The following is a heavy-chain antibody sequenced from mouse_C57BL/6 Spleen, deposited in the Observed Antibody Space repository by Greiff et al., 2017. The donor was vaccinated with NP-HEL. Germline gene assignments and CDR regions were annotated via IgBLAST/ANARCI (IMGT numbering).Heavy chain of an antibody. J-gene: IGHJ3*01. CDR1: GFTFSSYG. Sequence: DVKLQESGGDLVKPGGSLKLSCAASGFTFSSYGMSWVRQTPDKRLEWVATISSGGSYTYYPDSVKGRFTISRDNAKNTLYLQMSSLKSEDTAMYYCARQEDDYGGFAYWGQGTLVTVSA. CDR2: ISSGGSYT. D-gene: IGHD2-4*01. V-gene: IGHV5-6*02. CDR3: ARQEDDYGGFAY.